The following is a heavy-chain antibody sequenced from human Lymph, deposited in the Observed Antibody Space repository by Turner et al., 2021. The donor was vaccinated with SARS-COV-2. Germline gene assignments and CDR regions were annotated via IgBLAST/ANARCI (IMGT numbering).Heavy chain of an antibody. J-gene: IGHJ4*02. CDR2: ISYDGSNK. CDR3: AREMGSGSDY. Sequence: QVQLVESGGGVVQPGRSLRLSCTGPGFTFSSYAMHWVRQAPGKGLEWVSLISYDGSNKYYADSVKGRFTISRDNSKNTLYLQMNSLRTEDTAVYYCAREMGSGSDYWGQGTLVTVSS. D-gene: IGHD3-10*01. V-gene: IGHV3-30*04. CDR1: GFTFSSYA.